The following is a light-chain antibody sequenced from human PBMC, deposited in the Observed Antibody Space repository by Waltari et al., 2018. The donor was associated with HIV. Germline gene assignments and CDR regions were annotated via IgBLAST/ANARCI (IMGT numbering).Light chain of an antibody. Sequence: QSVLTQPPSVSGAPGQRVTISCTGGGSTIGSGSDVHWSQHLPASAPKLLIFGSTNRPFGVSDRFSCSKSDTSASLAITALQAEDEADYYCQSYDSSLSSVLFGGGTKLTVL. CDR3: QSYDSSLSSVL. CDR2: GST. V-gene: IGLV1-40*01. CDR1: GSTIGSGSD. J-gene: IGLJ3*02.